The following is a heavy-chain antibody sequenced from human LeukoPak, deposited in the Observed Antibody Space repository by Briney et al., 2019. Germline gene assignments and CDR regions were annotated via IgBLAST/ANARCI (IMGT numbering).Heavy chain of an antibody. CDR2: IYYSGST. V-gene: IGHV4-39*01. Sequence: PSETLSLTCTVSGGSISSSSYYWGWIRQPPGKGLEWIGSIYYSGSTYYNPSLKSRVTIPVDTSKNQFSLKLSSVTAADTAVYYCARRWFYSFDYWGQGTLVTVSS. D-gene: IGHD2-21*01. CDR3: ARRWFYSFDY. J-gene: IGHJ4*02. CDR1: GGSISSSSYY.